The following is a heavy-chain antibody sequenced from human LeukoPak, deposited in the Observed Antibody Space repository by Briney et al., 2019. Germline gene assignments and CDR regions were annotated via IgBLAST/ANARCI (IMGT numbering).Heavy chain of an antibody. CDR2: ISWNSGSI. J-gene: IGHJ4*02. D-gene: IGHD3-22*01. CDR1: GFTFDDYA. CDR3: AKGGYYDSSGYYLQDY. Sequence: GGSLRLSSAASGFTFDDYAMHWVRQAPGKGLEWVSGISWNSGSIGYADSVKGRFTISRDNAKNSLYLQMNSLRAEDTDLHYCAKGGYYDSSGYYLQDYWGQGTMVTVCS. V-gene: IGHV3-9*01.